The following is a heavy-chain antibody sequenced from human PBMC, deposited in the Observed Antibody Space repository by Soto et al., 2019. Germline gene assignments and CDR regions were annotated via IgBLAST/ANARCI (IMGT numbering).Heavy chain of an antibody. CDR3: AKMSYFYDKWYFDI. D-gene: IGHD3-22*01. V-gene: IGHV4-30-4*01. CDR1: GASINNNDYY. J-gene: IGHJ2*01. Sequence: QLQESGPGLVMPSQTLSLTCTVSGASINNNDYYWSWIRQTPGKGLEWIGYVYYSGSTDYSPSLKSRIAMSIDKSQNQFTLKLNAVTAADTATYYCAKMSYFYDKWYFDIWGRGTLVTVSS. CDR2: VYYSGST.